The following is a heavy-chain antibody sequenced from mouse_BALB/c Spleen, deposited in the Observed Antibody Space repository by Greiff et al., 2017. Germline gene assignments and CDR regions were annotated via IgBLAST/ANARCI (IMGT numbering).Heavy chain of an antibody. CDR2: ISSGGSYT. V-gene: IGHV5-6-4*01. D-gene: IGHD2-10*02. CDR1: GFTFSSYT. Sequence: EVHLVESGGGLVKPGGSLQLSCAASGFTFSSYTMSWVRQTPEKRLEWVATISSGGSYTYYPDSVKGRFTISRDNAKNTLYLQMSSLKSEDTAMYYCTRDTLGYYFDYWGQGTTLTVSS. J-gene: IGHJ2*01. CDR3: TRDTLGYYFDY.